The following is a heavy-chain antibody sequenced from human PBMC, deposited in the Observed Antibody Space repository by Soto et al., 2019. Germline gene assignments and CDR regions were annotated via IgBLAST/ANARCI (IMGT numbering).Heavy chain of an antibody. CDR3: ARGPPSSRITIFGVVPFRWFDP. V-gene: IGHV4-31*11. CDR1: GGSISSGGYY. CDR2: MSQSGST. Sequence: TPPLTCAVCGGSISSGGYYWSWTSLHPGKGLEPIGHMSQSGSTYYNRSLKSRVTISLDTSKNQFPLKLSCLSTADRAVDHCARGPPSSRITIFGVVPFRWFDPWGQGTQVTVS. D-gene: IGHD3-3*01. J-gene: IGHJ5*02.